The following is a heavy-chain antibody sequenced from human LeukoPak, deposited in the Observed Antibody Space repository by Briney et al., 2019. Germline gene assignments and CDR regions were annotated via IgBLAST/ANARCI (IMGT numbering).Heavy chain of an antibody. CDR1: GYTFTSYY. CDR3: ARRYSSGWYEYYFDY. Sequence: ASVKVSCKASGYTFTSYYMHWVRQAPGQGLEWMGIINPSGGSTSYAQKFQGRVTMTRDTSTSTVYMELSSLRSEDTAVYYCARRYSSGWYEYYFDYWGQGTLVTVSS. D-gene: IGHD6-19*01. CDR2: INPSGGST. V-gene: IGHV1-46*01. J-gene: IGHJ4*02.